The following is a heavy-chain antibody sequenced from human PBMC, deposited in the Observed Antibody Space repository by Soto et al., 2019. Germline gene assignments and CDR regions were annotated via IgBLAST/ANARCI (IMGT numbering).Heavy chain of an antibody. V-gene: IGHV1-18*01. CDR3: AREGPRPYYYAGMDA. CDR1: GYTFSMSG. Sequence: QVQLVQPGAEVKKPGASVKVSCKSSGYTFSMSGISWVRQAPGQGLEWMGWISGYNGNTNYEQKFQDRVTXTXAXTXXTAYMEVRSLRSDATAVYYCAREGPRPYYYAGMDAWGQGATVTVSS. CDR2: ISGYNGNT. J-gene: IGHJ6*02.